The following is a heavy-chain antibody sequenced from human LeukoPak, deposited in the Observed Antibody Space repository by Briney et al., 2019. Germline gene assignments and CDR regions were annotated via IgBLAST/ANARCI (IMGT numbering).Heavy chain of an antibody. V-gene: IGHV2-5*02. CDR3: AHSSYYDSSGYYHPNEGAFDI. Sequence: SGPTLVNPTQTLTLTCTFSGFSLSTSGVGVGWIRQPPGKALEWLALIYWDDDKRYSPSLKSRLTITKDTSKNQVVLTMTNMDPVDTATYYCAHSSYYDSSGYYHPNEGAFDIWGQGTMVTVSS. J-gene: IGHJ3*02. CDR1: GFSLSTSGVG. D-gene: IGHD3-22*01. CDR2: IYWDDDK.